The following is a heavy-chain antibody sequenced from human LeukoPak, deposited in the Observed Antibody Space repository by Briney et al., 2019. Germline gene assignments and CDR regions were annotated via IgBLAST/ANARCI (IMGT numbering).Heavy chain of an antibody. D-gene: IGHD4-17*01. CDR2: MFPDGRT. Sequence: PGGSLRLSCAVSVFIVNDNYMNWVRQAPGKGLQWVSVMFPDGRTYYADSVKGRFTISTDLARNTLLLQMHSLRADDTAVHYCARTNPVYGDYDYWGQGTLVTVSS. V-gene: IGHV3-53*01. CDR3: ARTNPVYGDYDY. J-gene: IGHJ4*02. CDR1: VFIVNDNY.